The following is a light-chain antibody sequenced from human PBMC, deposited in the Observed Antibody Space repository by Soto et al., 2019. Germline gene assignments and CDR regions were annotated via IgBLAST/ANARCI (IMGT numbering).Light chain of an antibody. Sequence: QSVLTQPASVSGSPGQSITISCTGTTSDVGRYNYVSWYQQHPGKAPKLIIYDVSNRPSGVSNRFSSSKSGNTASLTISGLQAEDEADYYCNSYTSSSAYVFGTGT. J-gene: IGLJ1*01. CDR3: NSYTSSSAYV. CDR2: DVS. V-gene: IGLV2-14*01. CDR1: TSDVGRYNY.